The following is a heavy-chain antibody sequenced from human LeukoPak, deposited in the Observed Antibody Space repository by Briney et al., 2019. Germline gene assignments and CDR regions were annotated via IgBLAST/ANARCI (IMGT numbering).Heavy chain of an antibody. CDR1: GYTFTSYG. V-gene: IGHV1-18*01. J-gene: IGHJ4*02. CDR3: ARGFLDVVVPAAIACDY. D-gene: IGHD2-2*02. Sequence: GASVKVSCKASGYTFTSYGISWVRQAPGQGGEGMGWISAYNGNTNYAQKLQGRVTITTDPSTSTAYMELRSLRSDDTAVYYCARGFLDVVVPAAIACDYWGQGTLVTVSS. CDR2: ISAYNGNT.